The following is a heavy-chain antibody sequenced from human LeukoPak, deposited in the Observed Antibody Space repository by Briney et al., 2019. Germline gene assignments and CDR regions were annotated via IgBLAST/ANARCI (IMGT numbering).Heavy chain of an antibody. CDR2: INHSGST. Sequence: SETLSLTCAVYGGSFSGYYWSWIRQPPGEGLEWIGEINHSGSTNYNPSLKSRVTISVDTSKNQFSLKLSSVTAADTAVYYCARHYYDSSGYYSHYFDYWGQGTLVTVSS. J-gene: IGHJ4*02. V-gene: IGHV4-34*01. CDR3: ARHYYDSSGYYSHYFDY. D-gene: IGHD3-22*01. CDR1: GGSFSGYY.